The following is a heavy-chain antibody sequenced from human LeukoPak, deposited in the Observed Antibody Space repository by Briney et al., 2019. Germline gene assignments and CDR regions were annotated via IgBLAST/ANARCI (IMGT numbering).Heavy chain of an antibody. Sequence: SETLSLTCTVSGGSISSYYWSWIRQPPGKGLEWIGYIYYSGSTNYNPSLKSRVTISVDTSKNQFSLKLSSVTAADTAVYYCARDRTYGSGSADVFDIWGQGTMVTVSS. CDR1: GGSISSYY. D-gene: IGHD3-10*01. CDR2: IYYSGST. CDR3: ARDRTYGSGSADVFDI. J-gene: IGHJ3*02. V-gene: IGHV4-59*01.